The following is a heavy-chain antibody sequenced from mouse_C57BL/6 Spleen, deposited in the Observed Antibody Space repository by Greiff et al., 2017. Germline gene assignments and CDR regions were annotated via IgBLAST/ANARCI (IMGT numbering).Heavy chain of an antibody. CDR3: ASSSPWYFDV. Sequence: EVQLMESGPGLVKPSQSLSLTCSVTGYSITSGYYWNWIRQFPGNKLEWMGYISYDGSNNYNPSLKNRISITRDTSKNQFFLKLNSVTTEDTATYYCASSSPWYFDVWGTGTTVTVSS. CDR2: ISYDGSN. V-gene: IGHV3-6*01. CDR1: GYSITSGYY. D-gene: IGHD1-1*01. J-gene: IGHJ1*03.